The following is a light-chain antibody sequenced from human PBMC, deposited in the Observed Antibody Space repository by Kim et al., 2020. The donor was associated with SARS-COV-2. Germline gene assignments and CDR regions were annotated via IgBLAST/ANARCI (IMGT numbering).Light chain of an antibody. CDR2: GAS. V-gene: IGKV3-11*01. J-gene: IGKJ4*01. Sequence: SPGERATLSCRASQSVSSYLAWYQQKPGQAPRLLIYGASTRATGIPARFSGSGSGTDFTLTISSLEPEDFAVYYCQQRSNWPPLTFGGGTKVDIK. CDR1: QSVSSY. CDR3: QQRSNWPPLT.